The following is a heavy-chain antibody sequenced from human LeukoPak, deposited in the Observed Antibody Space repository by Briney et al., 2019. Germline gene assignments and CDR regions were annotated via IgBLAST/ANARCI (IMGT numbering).Heavy chain of an antibody. CDR1: GRSISSYY. V-gene: IGHV4-59*01. CDR3: ATGYCSGGSCLFDY. J-gene: IGHJ4*02. Sequence: SETLSLTCTVSGRSISSYYWSWIRQPPGKGLEWIGYIYYSGSTNYNPPLKSRVTISVDTSKNQFSLKLSSVPAADTAVYYCATGYCSGGSCLFDYWGQGTLVTVSS. CDR2: IYYSGST. D-gene: IGHD2-15*01.